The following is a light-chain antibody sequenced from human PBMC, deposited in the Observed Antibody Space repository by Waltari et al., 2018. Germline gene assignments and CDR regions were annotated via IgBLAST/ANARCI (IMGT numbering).Light chain of an antibody. Sequence: QSVLTQQPSVSAAPGQRVTISCSGSSPKLGRRYVCWYQHVPGTAPKLLIYDDDKRLPEIPGRFSGSKSGTSAVLGITGLQTEDEADYYCGTWDSGLSVVVFGGGTRLTVL. CDR3: GTWDSGLSVVV. CDR1: SPKLGRRY. J-gene: IGLJ2*01. V-gene: IGLV1-51*01. CDR2: DDD.